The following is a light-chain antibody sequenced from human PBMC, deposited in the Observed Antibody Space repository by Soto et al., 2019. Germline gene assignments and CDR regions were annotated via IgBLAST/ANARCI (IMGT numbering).Light chain of an antibody. CDR3: QHYGSPLT. V-gene: IGKV3-20*01. Sequence: EIVLTQSPGTLSLSPGGRATLSCRASQSVRCSYLAWYQQIPGQAPRLLIFGASFRATGIPDRFSGSGSGTDLTLTISRLEPEDFAVYYCQHYGSPLTFGGGTKVEIK. CDR1: QSVRCSY. CDR2: GAS. J-gene: IGKJ4*01.